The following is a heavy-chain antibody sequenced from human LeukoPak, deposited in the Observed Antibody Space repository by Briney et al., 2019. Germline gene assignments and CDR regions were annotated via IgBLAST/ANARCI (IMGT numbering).Heavy chain of an antibody. D-gene: IGHD3-3*01. CDR2: IYTSGST. V-gene: IGHV4-4*07. Sequence: SETLSLTCTVSGGSISSYYRSWIRQPAGKGLEWIGRIYTSGSTNYNPSLKSRVTMSVDTSKNQISLRLSSVTAADTAVYYCARVRFLEWPAPMDVWGKGTTVTVSS. CDR3: ARVRFLEWPAPMDV. CDR1: GGSISSYY. J-gene: IGHJ6*03.